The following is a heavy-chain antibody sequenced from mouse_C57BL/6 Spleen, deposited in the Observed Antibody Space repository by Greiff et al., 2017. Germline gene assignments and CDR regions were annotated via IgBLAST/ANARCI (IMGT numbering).Heavy chain of an antibody. D-gene: IGHD1-1*01. CDR2: INYDGSST. V-gene: IGHV5-16*01. CDR3: ARITTVGEYLDD. Sequence: EVKLMESEGGLVQPGSSMKLSCTASGFTFSDYYMAWVRQVPEKGLEWVANINYDGSSTYYLDSLKSRFIISRDNAKNILYLQMSRLKSEDTATYYCARITTVGEYLDDGGQGTTLTVSS. J-gene: IGHJ2*01. CDR1: GFTFSDYY.